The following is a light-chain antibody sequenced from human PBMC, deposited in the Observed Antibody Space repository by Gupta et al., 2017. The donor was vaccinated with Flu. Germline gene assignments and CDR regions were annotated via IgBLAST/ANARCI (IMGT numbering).Light chain of an antibody. J-gene: IGKJ4*01. Sequence: DIQMTQSPSSLSASVGDRVTITCRASQSISSYLNWYQQKPGKAPKLLIYAASSLQSGVPSRFSCSGYGTDFTLTISSRQQEDFATYYCQQSYSTPPLTFGGGTKVEIK. CDR2: AAS. CDR1: QSISSY. V-gene: IGKV1-39*01. CDR3: QQSYSTPPLT.